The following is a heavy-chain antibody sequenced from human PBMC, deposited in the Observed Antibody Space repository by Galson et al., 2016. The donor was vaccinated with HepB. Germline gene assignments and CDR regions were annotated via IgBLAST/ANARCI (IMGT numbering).Heavy chain of an antibody. CDR1: GYTFTDYG. D-gene: IGHD3-16*02. CDR3: VRDPLDYFRGTYRPTGFDV. J-gene: IGHJ3*01. CDR2: ISAYNGNT. V-gene: IGHV1-18*01. Sequence: SVKVSCKASGYTFTDYGISWVRQAPGQGLEWMGWISAYNGNTNYEQKIQGRVAMTTDTSTDTAYMDLRSLTVDDTAVYYCVRDPLDYFRGTYRPTGFDVWGQG.